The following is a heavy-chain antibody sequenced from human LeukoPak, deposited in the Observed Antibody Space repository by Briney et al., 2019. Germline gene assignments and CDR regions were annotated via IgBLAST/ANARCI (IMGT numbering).Heavy chain of an antibody. V-gene: IGHV3-21*01. J-gene: IGHJ6*02. CDR1: GFTFSSYS. D-gene: IGHD6-13*01. CDR2: ISSSSSYI. CDR3: ARARAGGSGMDV. Sequence: PGGSLRLSCAASGFTFSSYSMNWVRQAPGKGLEWVSSISSSSSYIYYADSVKGRFTISRDNAKNSLYLQMNSLRAEDTAVYYCARARAGGSGMDVWGQGTTVTVSS.